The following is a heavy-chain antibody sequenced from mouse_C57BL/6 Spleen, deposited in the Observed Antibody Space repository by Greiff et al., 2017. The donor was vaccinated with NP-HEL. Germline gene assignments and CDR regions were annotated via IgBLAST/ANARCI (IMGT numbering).Heavy chain of an antibody. J-gene: IGHJ2*01. CDR1: GYTFTDYY. D-gene: IGHD2-4*01. Sequence: VQLKQSGPELVKPGASVKISCKASGYTFTDYYMNWVKQSHGKSLEWIGDINPNNGGTSYNQKFKGKATLTVDKSSSTAYMELRSLTSEDSAVYYCARGGYDYDGGDFDYWGQGTTLTVSS. CDR2: INPNNGGT. CDR3: ARGGYDYDGGDFDY. V-gene: IGHV1-26*01.